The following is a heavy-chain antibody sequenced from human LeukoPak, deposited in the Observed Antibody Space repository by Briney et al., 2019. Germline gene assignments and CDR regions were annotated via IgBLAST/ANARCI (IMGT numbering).Heavy chain of an antibody. CDR2: INPNSGGT. Sequence: ASVKVSCKASGYIFSDYYMHWVRQAPGQGLERMGWINPNSGGTNYAQKFQGRVTMTRDTSISTAYMEVSRPTSDDTAVFYCAREGSGYPYWGQGTLVTVSS. V-gene: IGHV1-2*02. CDR1: GYIFSDYY. D-gene: IGHD5-12*01. CDR3: AREGSGYPY. J-gene: IGHJ4*02.